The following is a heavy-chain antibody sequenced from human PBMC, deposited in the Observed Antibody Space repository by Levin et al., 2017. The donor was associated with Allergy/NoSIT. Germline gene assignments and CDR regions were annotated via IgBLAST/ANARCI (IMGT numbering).Heavy chain of an antibody. CDR1: GYTFDFYG. V-gene: IGHV1-18*01. CDR2: LLPSPFPP. CDR3: AREMAETAADTFDI. Sequence: SCKASGYTFDFYGLSWVRQAPGQLLARLVFLLPSPFPPPSSPPLLCRVTMTADTSTSTAYMELRSLRSDDTAVYYCAREMAETAADTFDIWGQGTMVTVSS. J-gene: IGHJ3*02. D-gene: IGHD2-8*01.